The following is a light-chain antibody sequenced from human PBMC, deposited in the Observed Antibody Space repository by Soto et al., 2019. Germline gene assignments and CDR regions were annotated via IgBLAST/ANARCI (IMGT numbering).Light chain of an antibody. V-gene: IGLV2-8*01. CDR1: GSDVGGYNY. CDR3: SSYAGSDNYV. CDR2: EVS. J-gene: IGLJ1*01. Sequence: QSALTQPPSASGSPGQSVTISCTGTGSDVGGYNYVSWYQQHPGKAPKLMIYEVSKRPSGVPDRFSGSKVGNTSSLTVSGLQAEDEADYFCSSYAGSDNYVFGTGTKLTVL.